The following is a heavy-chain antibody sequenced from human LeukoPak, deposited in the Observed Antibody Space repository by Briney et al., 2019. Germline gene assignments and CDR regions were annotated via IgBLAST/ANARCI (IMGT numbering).Heavy chain of an antibody. V-gene: IGHV4-59*11. CDR3: ARLITDLSGHYYDYYFDF. J-gene: IGHJ4*02. D-gene: IGHD3-22*01. CDR1: GGSINSHY. CDR2: IYSRGNT. Sequence: SETLSLTCTVSGGSINSHYWSWIRQPPGKGLEWIGYIYSRGNTNYNLSLKNRVTMSVDTSRNQFSLKLISVTAADTAVYYCARLITDLSGHYYDYYFDFWGQGTLVTVSS.